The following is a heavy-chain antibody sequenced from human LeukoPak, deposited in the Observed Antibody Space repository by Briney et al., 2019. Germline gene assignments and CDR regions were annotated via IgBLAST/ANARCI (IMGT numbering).Heavy chain of an antibody. CDR2: IYTSGST. CDR3: ARESKTYDGNGYYHDS. D-gene: IGHD3-22*01. Sequence: SESLSLTCTVSGGSIYNYYWSWIRQPAGKGLEWIGRIYTSGSTDYSPSLKGRVTMSLDTSKNQFSLNLYSVTAADTAVYFCARESKTYDGNGYYHDSWGQGSLVTVSS. CDR1: GGSIYNYY. V-gene: IGHV4-4*07. J-gene: IGHJ4*02.